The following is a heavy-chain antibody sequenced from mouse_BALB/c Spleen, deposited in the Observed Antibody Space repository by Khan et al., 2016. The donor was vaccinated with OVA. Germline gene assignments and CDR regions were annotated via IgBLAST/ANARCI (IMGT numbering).Heavy chain of an antibody. CDR1: GYTFSNYW. CDR2: FLPGSGNA. V-gene: IGHV1-9*01. D-gene: IGHD1-1*01. J-gene: IGHJ2*01. Sequence: QVQLQQSGAELMKPGASVKISCKATGYTFSNYWIEWVKQRPGHGLEWIGEFLPGSGNANYNERFKGKATFDSEASSNTAFMQLSSLTSEDSAVYFCARVKYGSRDYFDSWGQGTILTVSS. CDR3: ARVKYGSRDYFDS.